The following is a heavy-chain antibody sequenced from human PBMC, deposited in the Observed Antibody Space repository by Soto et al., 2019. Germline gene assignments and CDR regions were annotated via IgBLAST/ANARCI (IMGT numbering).Heavy chain of an antibody. CDR2: SSNSGTFA. CDR3: ARSRDNFNVLDY. V-gene: IGHV3-11*06. Sequence: VGSLRLSCASSVFTFSDYYMSCVRHSPGRGLEWISYSSNSGTFARYATSVKGRFSISRDNANNSLYLEMNSLRVEDTAVYYCARSRDNFNVLDYWGQGTPVTVSS. J-gene: IGHJ4*02. D-gene: IGHD1-1*01. CDR1: VFTFSDYY.